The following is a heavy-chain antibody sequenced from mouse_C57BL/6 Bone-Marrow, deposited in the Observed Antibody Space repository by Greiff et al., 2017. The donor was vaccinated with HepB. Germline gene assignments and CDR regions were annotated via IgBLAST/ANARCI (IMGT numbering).Heavy chain of an antibody. V-gene: IGHV1-5*01. J-gene: IGHJ3*01. CDR2: IYPGNSDT. Sequence: VQLQQSGTVLARPGASVKMSCKTSGYTFTSYWMHWVKQRPGQGLEWIGAIYPGNSDTSYNQKFKGKAKLTAVTSASTAYMELSSLTNEDSAVYYCTRRDLWYLPWFAYWGQGTLVTVSA. D-gene: IGHD2-1*01. CDR1: GYTFTSYW. CDR3: TRRDLWYLPWFAY.